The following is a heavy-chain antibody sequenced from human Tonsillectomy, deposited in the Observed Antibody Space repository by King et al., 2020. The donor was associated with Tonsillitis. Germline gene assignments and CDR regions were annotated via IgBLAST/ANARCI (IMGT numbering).Heavy chain of an antibody. Sequence: VQLQQWGAGLLKPSETLSLTCAVYGGSFSGYSWNWIRQPPGKGLEWIGEIAHSGSTNYSPSLKSRVTISVDTSKNQLSLKLSSATAADTAVYYCARSLNYASGSFIGHWGQGTLVTVSP. J-gene: IGHJ4*02. V-gene: IGHV4-34*01. CDR2: IAHSGST. CDR3: ARSLNYASGSFIGH. D-gene: IGHD3-10*01. CDR1: GGSFSGYS.